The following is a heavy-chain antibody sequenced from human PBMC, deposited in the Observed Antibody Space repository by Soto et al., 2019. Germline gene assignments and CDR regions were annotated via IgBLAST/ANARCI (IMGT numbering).Heavy chain of an antibody. CDR3: AVPNCSGGSCYSRPGMDV. CDR2: IIPIFGTA. D-gene: IGHD2-15*01. V-gene: IGHV1-69*13. Sequence: EASVKVSCKASGGTFSSYAISWVRQAPGQGLEWMGGIIPIFGTANYAQKFQGRVTITADESTSTAYMELSSLRSEDTAVYYCAVPNCSGGSCYSRPGMDVWGQGTTVTVSS. J-gene: IGHJ6*02. CDR1: GGTFSSYA.